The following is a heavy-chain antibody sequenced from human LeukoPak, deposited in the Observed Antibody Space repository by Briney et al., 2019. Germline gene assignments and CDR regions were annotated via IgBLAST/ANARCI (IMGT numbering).Heavy chain of an antibody. CDR3: ASQEYYYDSSGSYY. Sequence: GGSLRLSCAAFGFIFSDHYMDWVRQAPGKGLEWVCRTRNKANSYTTEYAASVKGRFTISRDDSKNSLYLQMNSLKNEDTAVYYCASQEYYYDSSGSYYWGQGTLVTVSS. CDR1: GFIFSDHY. V-gene: IGHV3-72*01. CDR2: TRNKANSYTT. D-gene: IGHD3-22*01. J-gene: IGHJ4*02.